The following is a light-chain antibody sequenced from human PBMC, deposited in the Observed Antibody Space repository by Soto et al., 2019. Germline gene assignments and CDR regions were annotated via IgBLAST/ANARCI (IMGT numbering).Light chain of an antibody. CDR2: GAS. V-gene: IGKV3-15*01. Sequence: ETVMTQSPATLSVSPGESATLSCRASQSVSSNLAWYQQKPGQAPRLLIYGASTRATGISARFSGSGSGTEFTLTISSLHSQEFAVYYCQQYNYWPWTFGQGTKVEIK. J-gene: IGKJ1*01. CDR3: QQYNYWPWT. CDR1: QSVSSN.